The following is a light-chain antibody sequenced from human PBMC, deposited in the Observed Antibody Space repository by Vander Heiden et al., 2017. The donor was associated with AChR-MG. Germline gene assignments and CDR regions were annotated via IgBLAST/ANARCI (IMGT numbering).Light chain of an antibody. CDR2: GAS. J-gene: IGKJ4*01. CDR1: QSVSSSY. CDR3: QQYGSSPSLT. V-gene: IGKV3-20*01. Sequence: ELVLTQSPGTLSLSPGERATLSCRASQSVSSSYLAWYQQKPGQAPRLLIYGASSRATGIPDRFSGSGYGTDFTLTISRREPEEFAVYYCQQYGSSPSLTVGGGTKVEIK.